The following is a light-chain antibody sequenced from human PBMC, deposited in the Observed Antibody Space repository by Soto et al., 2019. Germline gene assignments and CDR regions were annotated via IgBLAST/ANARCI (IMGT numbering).Light chain of an antibody. Sequence: EIVLTQSPDTLSLSPGESATLSCRASQSVSSSYLAWYQQKPGQAPRLLIYGASTRATGIPDRFSGSGSGTDFTLFISRLEPEDFAVFYCQQYDDSITFGQGTRLE. CDR3: QQYDDSIT. CDR1: QSVSSSY. CDR2: GAS. J-gene: IGKJ5*01. V-gene: IGKV3-20*01.